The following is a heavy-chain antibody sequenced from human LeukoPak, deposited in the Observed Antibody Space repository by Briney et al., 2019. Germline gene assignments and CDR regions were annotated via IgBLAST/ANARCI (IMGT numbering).Heavy chain of an antibody. V-gene: IGHV4-59*08. CDR3: ARNVVAEYFDY. D-gene: IGHD2-15*01. CDR2: IYYSGST. Sequence: PSETLSLTCTVSGGSISSYYWSWIRQPPGKGLEWIGYIYYSGSTNYNPSLKSRVTISVDTSKNQSSLKLSSVTAADTAVYYCARNVVAEYFDYWGQGTLVTVSS. CDR1: GGSISSYY. J-gene: IGHJ4*02.